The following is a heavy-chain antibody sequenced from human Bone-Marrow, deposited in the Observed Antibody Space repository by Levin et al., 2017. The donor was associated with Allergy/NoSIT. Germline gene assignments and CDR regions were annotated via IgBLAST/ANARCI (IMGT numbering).Heavy chain of an antibody. D-gene: IGHD5-12*01. J-gene: IGHJ5*02. CDR3: ARAALEYSGYDIHWFDP. Sequence: GESLKISCAASGFTFSSYGMHWVRQAPGKGLEWVAVIWYDGSNKYYADSVKGRFTISRDNSKNTLYLQMNSLRAEDTAVYYCARAALEYSGYDIHWFDPWGQGTLVTVSS. CDR2: IWYDGSNK. CDR1: GFTFSSYG. V-gene: IGHV3-33*01.